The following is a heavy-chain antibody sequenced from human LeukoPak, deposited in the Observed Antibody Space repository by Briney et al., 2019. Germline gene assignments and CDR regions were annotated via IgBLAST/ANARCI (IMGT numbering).Heavy chain of an antibody. V-gene: IGHV4-59*01. CDR1: RGPISSYY. J-gene: IGHJ6*02. Sequence: AETLSLTCTVSRGPISSYYWSWIPQPPAKGLEWIGYIYYSGSTNYNPSLKSRVTISVDTSKNQFSQKLSSVTAADTAVYYCARVNSFDYGDYYYGMDVWGQGTTVTVSS. CDR3: ARVNSFDYGDYYYGMDV. CDR2: IYYSGST. D-gene: IGHD4-17*01.